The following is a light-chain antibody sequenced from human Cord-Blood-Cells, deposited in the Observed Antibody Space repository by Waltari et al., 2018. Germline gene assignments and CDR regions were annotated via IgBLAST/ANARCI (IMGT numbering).Light chain of an antibody. CDR3: CSYAGSYTNWV. V-gene: IGLV2-11*01. CDR2: DVS. CDR1: SSDFGGYNY. J-gene: IGLJ3*02. Sequence: QSALTQPRPVSGSPGQSVTISCTGTSSDFGGYNYVSWYQQHPGKAPKLMIYDVSKRPSGVPDRFSGSKSGNTASLTISGLQAEDEADYYCCSYAGSYTNWVFGGGTKLTVL.